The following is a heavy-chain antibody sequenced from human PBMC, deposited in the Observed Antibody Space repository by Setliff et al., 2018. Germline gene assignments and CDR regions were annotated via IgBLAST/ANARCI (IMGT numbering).Heavy chain of an antibody. CDR3: ARDSIAVAGTNP. V-gene: IGHV1-18*01. J-gene: IGHJ5*02. D-gene: IGHD6-19*01. CDR2: IGAYNGNT. CDR1: GYTFTSYG. Sequence: VASVKVSCKASGYTFTSYGISWVRQAPGQGLEWMGWIGAYNGNTYNAHKFQGRVTMTSDTSTSTAYMELSSLRSEDTAVYYCARDSIAVAGTNPWGQGTLVTVSS.